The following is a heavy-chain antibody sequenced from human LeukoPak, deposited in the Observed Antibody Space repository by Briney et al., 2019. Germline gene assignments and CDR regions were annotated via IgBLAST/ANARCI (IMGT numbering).Heavy chain of an antibody. D-gene: IGHD3-9*01. CDR2: IIPIFGTA. CDR1: GGTFSSYA. V-gene: IGHV1-69*05. J-gene: IGHJ4*02. Sequence: SVKVSCKASGGTFSSYAISWVRQAPGQGLEWMGGIIPIFGTANYAQKFQGRVTITTDESTSTAYMELSSLRSEDTAVYYCARGGYRDFDWLYYFDYWGQGTLVTVSS. CDR3: ARGGYRDFDWLYYFDY.